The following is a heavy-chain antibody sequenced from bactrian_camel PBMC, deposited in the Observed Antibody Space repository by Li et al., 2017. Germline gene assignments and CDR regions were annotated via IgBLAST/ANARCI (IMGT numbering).Heavy chain of an antibody. J-gene: IGHJ4*01. Sequence: HVQLVESGGGSVQAGGSPRLSCEVMGYNIDSNCMGWFRQAPGKEREGVATIWTHDNFTTYADPVKGRFTISRDDARNTVYLQMNNLNFEDTARYYCAIAGGSWLSEGYPNWGQGTQVTVS. CDR2: IWTHDNFT. CDR1: GYNIDSNC. D-gene: IGHD6*01. V-gene: IGHV3-3*01. CDR3: AIAGGSWLSEGYPN.